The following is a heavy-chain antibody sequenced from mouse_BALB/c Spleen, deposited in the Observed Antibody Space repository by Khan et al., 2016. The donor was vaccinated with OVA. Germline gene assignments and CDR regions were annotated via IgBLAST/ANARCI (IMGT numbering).Heavy chain of an antibody. J-gene: IGHJ2*01. V-gene: IGHV1-84*02. CDR3: ARGGYYGNSLFDY. Sequence: QVQLKQSGPELVKPGASVKISCKASGYIFTDYYINWVKQKPGQGLEWIGWIYPGSGNTKYNEKFKGMATLTVDTSSSTAYMAFSSLTSEDTAVYVCARGGYYGNSLFDYWGQGTTLTVSS. CDR2: IYPGSGNT. D-gene: IGHD1-1*01. CDR1: GYIFTDYY.